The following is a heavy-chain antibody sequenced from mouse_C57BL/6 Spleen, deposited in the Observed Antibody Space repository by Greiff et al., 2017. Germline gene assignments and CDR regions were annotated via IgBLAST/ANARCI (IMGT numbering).Heavy chain of an antibody. CDR2: INPSSGYT. Sequence: VQLQQSGAELARPGASVKMSCKASGYTFTSYTMHWVKQRPGQGLEWIGYINPSSGYTKYNQKFKDKATVTADKSSSTAYMQLSSLTSEDSAVYYCARDGDGYYRDWGQGTTLTVSS. CDR3: ARDGDGYYRD. D-gene: IGHD2-3*01. V-gene: IGHV1-4*01. J-gene: IGHJ2*01. CDR1: GYTFTSYT.